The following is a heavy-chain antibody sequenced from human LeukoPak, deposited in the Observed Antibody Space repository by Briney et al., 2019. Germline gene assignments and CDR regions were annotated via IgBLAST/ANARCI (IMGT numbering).Heavy chain of an antibody. Sequence: SETLSLTCAVSGYSISSGYYWGWIRQPPGKGLEWIGSIYHGGSTYHNPSLKSRVTISVDTSKNQFSLKLSSVTAADTAVYYCARNPSVRLDVFDYWGQGTLVTVSS. CDR3: ARNPSVRLDVFDY. D-gene: IGHD3-22*01. CDR1: GYSISSGYY. CDR2: IYHGGST. V-gene: IGHV4-38-2*01. J-gene: IGHJ4*02.